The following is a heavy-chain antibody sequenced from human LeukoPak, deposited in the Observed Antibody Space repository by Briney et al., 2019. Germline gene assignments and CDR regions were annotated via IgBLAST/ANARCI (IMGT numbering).Heavy chain of an antibody. CDR2: SSPYNGNT. CDR3: AREEQWLGY. CDR1: GYTFTSYG. J-gene: IGHJ4*02. V-gene: IGHV1-18*01. Sequence: ASVKVSCKASGYTFTSYGISWVRQAPGQRLGWMGWSSPYNGNTTYAQNLQGRVTMPTETSTSTAYMEVRSLRPEVTAVYYRAREEQWLGYWGEGTLVTVSS. D-gene: IGHD6-19*01.